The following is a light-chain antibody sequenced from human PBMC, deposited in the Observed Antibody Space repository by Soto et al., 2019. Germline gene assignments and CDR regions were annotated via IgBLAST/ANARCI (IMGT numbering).Light chain of an antibody. Sequence: DIQMTQSPSSLSASVGDRVTITCQASQDISKYLNWYQQKPGKAPKLLIYDASNLETGVPSRFSGSGSGTDFTFTIRSLQPEDIATYYCQQYDNLIFTFGPGTKVDIK. CDR1: QDISKY. CDR3: QQYDNLIFT. J-gene: IGKJ3*01. V-gene: IGKV1-33*01. CDR2: DAS.